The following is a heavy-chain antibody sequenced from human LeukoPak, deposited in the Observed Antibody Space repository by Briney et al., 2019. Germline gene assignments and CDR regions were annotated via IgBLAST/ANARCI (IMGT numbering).Heavy chain of an antibody. CDR2: IYYSGST. Sequence: SETLSLTCTVSGGSISSSSYYWGWIRQPPGKGLEWIGSIYYSGSTYYNPSLKSRVTISVDTSKNQFSLKLSSVTAADTAVYYCARVVVPGWFDPWGQGTLVTVSP. D-gene: IGHD2-15*01. CDR1: GGSISSSSYY. V-gene: IGHV4-39*07. J-gene: IGHJ5*02. CDR3: ARVVVPGWFDP.